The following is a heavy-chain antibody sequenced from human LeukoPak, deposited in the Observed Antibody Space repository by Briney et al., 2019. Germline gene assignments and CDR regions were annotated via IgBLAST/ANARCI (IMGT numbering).Heavy chain of an antibody. J-gene: IGHJ4*02. CDR1: GFTFSSYA. D-gene: IGHD1-26*01. CDR2: INHSGST. Sequence: GSLRLSCGASGFTFSSYAMNWIRQPPGKGLEWIGEINHSGSTNYNPSLKSRVTISVDTSKNQFSLKLSSVTAADTAVYYCARGKRIVGARTFYFDYWGQGTLVTVSS. CDR3: ARGKRIVGARTFYFDY. V-gene: IGHV4-34*01.